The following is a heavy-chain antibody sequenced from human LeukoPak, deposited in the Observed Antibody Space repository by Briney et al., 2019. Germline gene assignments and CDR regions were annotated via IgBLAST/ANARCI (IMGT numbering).Heavy chain of an antibody. D-gene: IGHD6-19*01. J-gene: IGHJ4*02. V-gene: IGHV3-23*01. CDR3: AADDRIAVALGY. Sequence: GGSLRLSCAASGFTFSSYAMSWVRQAPGKGLEWVSAISGSGGSTYYADSVKGRFTISRDNAKNSLYLQMNSLRAEDTAVYYCAADDRIAVALGYWGQGTLVTVSS. CDR2: ISGSGGST. CDR1: GFTFSSYA.